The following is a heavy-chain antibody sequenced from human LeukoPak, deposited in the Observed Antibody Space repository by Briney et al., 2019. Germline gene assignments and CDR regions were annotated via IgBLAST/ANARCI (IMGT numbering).Heavy chain of an antibody. Sequence: GGSLRLSCAASGFTFSSYWMHWVRQALGKGLVWVSRINSDGSSTSYADSVKGRFTISRDNAKNTLYLQMNSLRAEDTAVYYCARDLVIAVAYPYYYGMDVWGQGTTVTVSS. CDR3: ARDLVIAVAYPYYYGMDV. D-gene: IGHD6-19*01. CDR2: INSDGSST. J-gene: IGHJ6*02. CDR1: GFTFSSYW. V-gene: IGHV3-74*01.